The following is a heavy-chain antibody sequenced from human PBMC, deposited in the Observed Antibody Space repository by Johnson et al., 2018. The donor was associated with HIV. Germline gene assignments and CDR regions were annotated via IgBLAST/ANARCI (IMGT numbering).Heavy chain of an antibody. CDR2: LFSGGTT. CDR3: ARGEGIMNAFDI. V-gene: IGHV3-66*01. J-gene: IGHJ3*02. D-gene: IGHD3-16*01. Sequence: VQLLESRGGLVQPGGSLRLSCAASGFTVSSYYMSWVRQAPGKGLEWVSVLFSGGTTYYADSVKGRFTISRDNSKNTLYLQMNSLRAEDTAVYYCARGEGIMNAFDIWGQGTMVTVSS. CDR1: GFTVSSYY.